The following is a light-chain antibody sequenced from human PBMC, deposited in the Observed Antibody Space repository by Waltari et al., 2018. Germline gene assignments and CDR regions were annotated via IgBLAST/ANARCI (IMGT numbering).Light chain of an antibody. CDR2: AAS. Sequence: EIVLTQSPGSLSLSPGERGTLPCRARQSVSRFFAWYQQIHGQPPRLLIYAASTRATGIPDRFSGSGSVTDFSLTISRLEPEDFAVYYCQKYDRLPATFGQGTKVEIK. CDR3: QKYDRLPAT. CDR1: QSVSRF. V-gene: IGKV3-20*01. J-gene: IGKJ1*01.